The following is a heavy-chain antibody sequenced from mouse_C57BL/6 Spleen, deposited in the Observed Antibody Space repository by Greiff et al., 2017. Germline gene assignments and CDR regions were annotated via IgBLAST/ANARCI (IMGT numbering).Heavy chain of an antibody. Sequence: QVHVKQPGAELVMPGASVKLSCKASGYTFTSYWMHWVKQRPGQGLEWIGEIDPSDSYTNYNQKFKGKSTLTVDKSSSTAYMQLSSLTSEDSAVYYCARSRDGGDYWGQGTSVTVSS. V-gene: IGHV1-69*01. J-gene: IGHJ4*01. D-gene: IGHD3-3*01. CDR1: GYTFTSYW. CDR3: ARSRDGGDY. CDR2: IDPSDSYT.